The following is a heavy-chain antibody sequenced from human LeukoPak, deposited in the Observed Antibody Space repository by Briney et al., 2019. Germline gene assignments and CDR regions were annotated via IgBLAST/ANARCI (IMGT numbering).Heavy chain of an antibody. D-gene: IGHD3-16*01. CDR1: GGSFSGYY. CDR2: INHSGST. J-gene: IGHJ4*02. CDR3: ARFGQENYFDY. Sequence: SEALSLTCAVYGGSFSGYYWSWIRQPPGKGLEWIGEINHSGSTNYNPSLKNRVTISVDTSKNQFSLKLSSVTAADTAVYYCARFGQENYFDYWGQGTLVTVSS. V-gene: IGHV4-34*01.